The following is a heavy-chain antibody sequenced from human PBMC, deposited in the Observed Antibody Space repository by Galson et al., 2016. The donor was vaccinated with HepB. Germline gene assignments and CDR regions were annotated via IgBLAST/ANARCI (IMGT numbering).Heavy chain of an antibody. CDR3: ARGSRYCSSGSCHNWFDP. V-gene: IGHV3-20*04. CDR1: GFTFDDFG. J-gene: IGHJ5*02. CDR2: ISWNGEVT. D-gene: IGHD2-15*01. Sequence: SLRLSCAASGFTFDDFGMNWVRQVPGKGLEWVSGISWNGEVTGYVDSVKGRFTISRDNAKNSLYLQMNSLRDDDTALYYCARGSRYCSSGSCHNWFDPWGQGTLVIVSS.